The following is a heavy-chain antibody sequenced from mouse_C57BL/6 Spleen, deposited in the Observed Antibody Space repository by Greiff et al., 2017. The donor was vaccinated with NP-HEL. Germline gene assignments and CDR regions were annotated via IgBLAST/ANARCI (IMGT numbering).Heavy chain of an antibody. Sequence: QVQLQQPGAELVMPGASVKLSCKASGYTFTSYWMHWVKQRPGQGLEWIGEIDPSDSYTNYNQQFKGKSTLTVDKSSSTAYMQLSSLPSEDSAVYYCALYTLTEYYFDYWGQGTTLTVSS. J-gene: IGHJ2*01. CDR3: ALYTLTEYYFDY. V-gene: IGHV1-69*01. CDR2: IDPSDSYT. CDR1: GYTFTSYW. D-gene: IGHD4-1*01.